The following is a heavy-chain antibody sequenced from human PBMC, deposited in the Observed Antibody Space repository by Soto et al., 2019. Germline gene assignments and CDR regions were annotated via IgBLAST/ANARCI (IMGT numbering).Heavy chain of an antibody. CDR2: ISSAGTST. V-gene: IGHV3-74*01. CDR3: ASVIKGGNDVPDY. Sequence: EVQLVESGGGLAQPGGSLRLSCAASGFNFSDHWMHWVRQAPGKGLLWVSRISSAGTSTSHADSVKGRFTISRDNAKNTMYLRMSRLRVDDTAVYYCASVIKGGNDVPDYWGQGTLVTVSS. D-gene: IGHD2-15*01. J-gene: IGHJ4*02. CDR1: GFNFSDHW.